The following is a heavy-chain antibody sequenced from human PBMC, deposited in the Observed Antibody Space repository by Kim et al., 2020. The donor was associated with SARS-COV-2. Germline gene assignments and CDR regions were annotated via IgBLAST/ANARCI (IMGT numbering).Heavy chain of an antibody. CDR1: GYTFSNYG. CDR3: AKDYYDISGYEYDCFDP. V-gene: IGHV1-18*04. CDR2: ISGYNGRT. J-gene: IGHJ5*02. Sequence: ASVKVSCKASGYTFSNYGISWVRQAPGQGLEWMGWISGYNGRTNFAQNFQGRLTMTIDTSTSTAYMELPSLTSDDTAVYYCAKDYYDISGYEYDCFDPWG. D-gene: IGHD3-22*01.